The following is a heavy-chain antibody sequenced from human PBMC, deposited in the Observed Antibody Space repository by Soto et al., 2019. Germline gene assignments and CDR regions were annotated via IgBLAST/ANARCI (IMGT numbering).Heavy chain of an antibody. CDR2: IYYSGST. D-gene: IGHD6-19*01. CDR1: GGSVSGGVYY. CDR3: ARSSVAGAGYFQH. Sequence: SETLSLTCTVSGGSVSGGVYYWNWIRQHPEKGLEWIGYIYYSGSTYYNPSLRSRVTISADTSKNQFSLKLSSVTVADTAVYYCARSSVAGAGYFQHWGQGTQVTVS. V-gene: IGHV4-31*03. J-gene: IGHJ1*01.